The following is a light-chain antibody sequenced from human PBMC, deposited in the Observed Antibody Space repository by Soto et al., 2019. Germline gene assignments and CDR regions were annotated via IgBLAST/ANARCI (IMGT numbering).Light chain of an antibody. Sequence: QSVPTQPASVSGSPGQSITISCTGASSDVGYSNHVSWYQQHPGKVPKLIIYDVNNRPSGVSDRFSGSKSGNTASLTISGLQSEDDGDYYCSSYTSSDTLVFGGGTKVTVL. CDR2: DVN. CDR3: SSYTSSDTLV. V-gene: IGLV2-14*01. J-gene: IGLJ3*02. CDR1: SSDVGYSNH.